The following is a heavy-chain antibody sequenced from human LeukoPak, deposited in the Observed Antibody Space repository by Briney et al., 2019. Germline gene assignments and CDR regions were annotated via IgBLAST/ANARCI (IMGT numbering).Heavy chain of an antibody. V-gene: IGHV4-59*12. D-gene: IGHD1-1*01. Sequence: PSETLSLTCTVSGGSISSYYWSWIRQPPGKGLEWIGYIYYSGSTNYNPSLKSRVTISVDTSKNQFSLKLASVTAADTALYFCARDSMRIQTGTTPWGQGTLVTVSS. CDR2: IYYSGST. CDR3: ARDSMRIQTGTTP. CDR1: GGSISSYY. J-gene: IGHJ5*02.